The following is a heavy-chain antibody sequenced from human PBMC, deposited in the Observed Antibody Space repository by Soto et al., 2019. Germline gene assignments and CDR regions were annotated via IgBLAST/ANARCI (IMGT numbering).Heavy chain of an antibody. V-gene: IGHV4-59*01. Sequence: IRKPPGKGLEWIGYIHYSGSTNYNPSLESRVTISVDTSKNQFSLKLSSVSAADTAVYYCARGYSYVDSWGQGTLVTVSS. J-gene: IGHJ4*02. D-gene: IGHD1-1*01. CDR3: ARGYSYVDS. CDR2: IHYSGST.